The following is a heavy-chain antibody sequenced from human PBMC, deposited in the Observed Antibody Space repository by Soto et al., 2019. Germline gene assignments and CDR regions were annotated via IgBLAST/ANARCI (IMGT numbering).Heavy chain of an antibody. CDR1: GYTFTSYG. D-gene: IGHD4-4*01. CDR2: ISAYNGNT. Sequence: QVQLVQSGAEVKKPGASVKVSCKASGYTFTSYGISWVRQAPGQGLEWMGWISAYNGNTNYAQKLQGRVTMTTDTSTSRAYMELRSPGSYYTAVSYCARGYSRASSLDYWGQGTLVTVSS. V-gene: IGHV1-18*04. J-gene: IGHJ4*02. CDR3: ARGYSRASSLDY.